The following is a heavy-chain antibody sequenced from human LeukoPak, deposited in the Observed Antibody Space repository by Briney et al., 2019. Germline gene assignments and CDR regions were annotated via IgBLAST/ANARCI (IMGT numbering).Heavy chain of an antibody. Sequence: PSETLSLTCAVYGGSFSGYYWSWIRQPPGKGLEWIGEINHSGSTNYNPSLKSRVTISVDTSKNQFSLKLSSVTAADTAVYYCARADEMATIETGFDYWGQGTLVTVSS. CDR1: GGSFSGYY. J-gene: IGHJ4*02. CDR3: ARADEMATIETGFDY. D-gene: IGHD5-24*01. CDR2: INHSGST. V-gene: IGHV4-34*01.